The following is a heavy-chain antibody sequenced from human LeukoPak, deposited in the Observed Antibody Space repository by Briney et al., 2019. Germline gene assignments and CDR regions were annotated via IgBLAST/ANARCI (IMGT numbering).Heavy chain of an antibody. V-gene: IGHV3-74*01. CDR3: ARGWITVGAYYDY. J-gene: IGHJ4*02. CDR1: GFIFSSYW. D-gene: IGHD2-2*03. Sequence: GGSLRLSCAASGFIFSSYWMHCVRQAPGKGLVWVSRIQSDGSSTSYADSVKDRFTMSRDNAKNTLFLQMNSLRDEDTAVYYCARGWITVGAYYDYWGQGTLVTVSS. CDR2: IQSDGSST.